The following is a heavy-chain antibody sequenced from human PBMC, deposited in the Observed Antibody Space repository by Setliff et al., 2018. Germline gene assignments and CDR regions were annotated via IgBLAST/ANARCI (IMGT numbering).Heavy chain of an antibody. J-gene: IGHJ6*03. CDR2: IHYSGST. CDR1: GGSISTYY. CDR3: ARMSGFLYMDV. V-gene: IGHV4-59*12. D-gene: IGHD3-3*01. Sequence: SETLSLTCTVSGGSISTYYWSWIRQPPGKGLEWIGYIHYSGSTNYNPSLKGRATLSIDASKKQFSLKLTSVTAADTAVYYCARMSGFLYMDVWGKGTTVTVSS.